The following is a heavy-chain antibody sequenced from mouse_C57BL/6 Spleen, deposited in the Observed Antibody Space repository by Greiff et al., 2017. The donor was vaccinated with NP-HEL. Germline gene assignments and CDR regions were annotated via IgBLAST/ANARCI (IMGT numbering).Heavy chain of an antibody. Sequence: QVQLQQSGAELAKPGASVKLSCKASGYTFTSYWMHWVKQRPGQGLEWIGYINLSSGYTKYNQKFKDKATLTADKSSSTAYMQLSSLTYEDSAVYYCARDYGNYLPWFAYWGQGTLVTVSA. CDR2: INLSSGYT. CDR3: ARDYGNYLPWFAY. CDR1: GYTFTSYW. V-gene: IGHV1-7*01. D-gene: IGHD2-1*01. J-gene: IGHJ3*01.